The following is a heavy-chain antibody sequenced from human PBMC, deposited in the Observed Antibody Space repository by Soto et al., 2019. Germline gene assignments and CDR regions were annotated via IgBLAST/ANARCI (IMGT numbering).Heavy chain of an antibody. CDR3: AKDRVTYSSGWDYYYYYGMDV. D-gene: IGHD6-19*01. CDR2: ISGSGGST. Sequence: GGSLRLSCAASGFTFSSYAMSWVLQAPWKGLEWVSAISGSGGSTYYADSVKGRFTISRDNSKNTLYLQMNSLRAEDTAVYYCAKDRVTYSSGWDYYYYYGMDVWGEGTTVTVSS. J-gene: IGHJ6*04. V-gene: IGHV3-23*01. CDR1: GFTFSSYA.